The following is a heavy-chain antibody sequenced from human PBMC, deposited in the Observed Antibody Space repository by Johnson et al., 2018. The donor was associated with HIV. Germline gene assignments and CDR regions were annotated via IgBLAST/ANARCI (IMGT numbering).Heavy chain of an antibody. D-gene: IGHD2-21*01. CDR3: ARGVMTFDAFDI. CDR1: GFTFSSHW. Sequence: VQLVESGGGLVQPGGSLRLSCATSGFTFSSHWIHWVRQAPGKGLLWVSRINGDGSSTNYANSVRGRFTISRDNAKNTLYLQMNSLRAEDTAVYYCARGVMTFDAFDIWGQGTVVTVSS. J-gene: IGHJ3*02. CDR2: INGDGSST. V-gene: IGHV3-74*02.